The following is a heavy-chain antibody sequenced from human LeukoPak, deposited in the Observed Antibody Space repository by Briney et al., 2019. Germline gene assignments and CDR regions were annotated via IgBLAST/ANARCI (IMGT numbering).Heavy chain of an antibody. V-gene: IGHV3-30-3*01. CDR3: ARETVDTAMASDY. J-gene: IGHJ4*02. CDR1: GFTFSSYA. Sequence: PGRSLRLSCAASGFTFSSYAMHWVRQAPGKGLEWVAVISYDGSNKYYADSVKGRFTISRDNSKNTLYLQMNSLRAEDTAVYYCARETVDTAMASDYWGQGTLVTVSS. CDR2: ISYDGSNK. D-gene: IGHD5-18*01.